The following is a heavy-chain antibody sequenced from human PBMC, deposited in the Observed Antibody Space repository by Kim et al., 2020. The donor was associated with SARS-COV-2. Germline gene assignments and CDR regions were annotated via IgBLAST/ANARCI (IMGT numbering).Heavy chain of an antibody. CDR2: ISWNSGSI. J-gene: IGHJ6*02. V-gene: IGHV3-9*01. CDR3: AKDMGVVAASPNSYYGMDV. Sequence: GGSLRLSCAASGFTFGDYAMHWVRQAPGKGLEWVSGISWNSGSIGYADSVKGRFTISRDNAKNSLYLQMNSLRAEDTALYYCAKDMGVVAASPNSYYGMDVWGQGTPVTVSS. D-gene: IGHD2-15*01. CDR1: GFTFGDYA.